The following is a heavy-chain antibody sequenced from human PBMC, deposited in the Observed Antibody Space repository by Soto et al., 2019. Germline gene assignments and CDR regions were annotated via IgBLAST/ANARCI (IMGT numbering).Heavy chain of an antibody. J-gene: IGHJ2*01. CDR1: GGTFSSYT. Sequence: QVQLVQSGAEVKKPGSSVTVSCKASGGTFSSYTISWVRQAPGQGLEWLGGIIPIFGTANYAQKFQGRVTITADESKSTAYMELSSLRSEDTAVYYCARGNHRWLQLWYFDLWGRGTLVTGYS. CDR3: ARGNHRWLQLWYFDL. D-gene: IGHD5-12*01. CDR2: IIPIFGTA. V-gene: IGHV1-69*12.